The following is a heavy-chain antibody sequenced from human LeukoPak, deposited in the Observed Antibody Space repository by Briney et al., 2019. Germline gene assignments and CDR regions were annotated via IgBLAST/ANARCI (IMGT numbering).Heavy chain of an antibody. Sequence: PGGSLRLSCAASGFTFSSYAMSWVRQAPGKGLEWVSAISGSGGSTYYADSVKGRFTISRDNSKNTLYLQMNSLKGDDTDVYYCAKDSAFYYIDVWGKGTTVIISS. CDR3: AKDSAFYYIDV. CDR2: ISGSGGST. J-gene: IGHJ6*03. V-gene: IGHV3-23*01. CDR1: GFTFSSYA. D-gene: IGHD3-10*01.